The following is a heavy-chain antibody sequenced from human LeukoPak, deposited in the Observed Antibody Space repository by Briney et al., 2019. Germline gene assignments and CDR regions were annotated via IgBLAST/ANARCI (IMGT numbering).Heavy chain of an antibody. D-gene: IGHD5-18*01. J-gene: IGHJ4*02. CDR2: IYSGGST. V-gene: IGHV3-53*01. CDR3: ARYHTALNY. CDR1: GFSVSSDY. Sequence: GGSLRLSCAASGFSVSSDYMTWVRQAPGKGLEWVSVIYSGGSTDYADSVKGRFTISRDNSKNTLYLQMNNLRVEDTAVYFCARYHTALNYWGQGTLVTASS.